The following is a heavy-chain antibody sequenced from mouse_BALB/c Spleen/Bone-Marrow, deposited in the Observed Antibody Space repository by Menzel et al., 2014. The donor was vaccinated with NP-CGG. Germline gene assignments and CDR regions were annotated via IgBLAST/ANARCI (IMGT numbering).Heavy chain of an antibody. J-gene: IGHJ1*01. Sequence: AQLQQSGPSLVKPSQTLSLTCSVTGDSITSGYWNWIRKFPGNKLEYMGYISYSGSTYYNPSLKSRISITRDTSKNQYYLQLNSVTTEDTATYYCARYYYGSSYWYFDVWGAGTTVTVSS. V-gene: IGHV3-8*02. D-gene: IGHD1-1*01. CDR2: ISYSGST. CDR3: ARYYYGSSYWYFDV. CDR1: GDSITSGY.